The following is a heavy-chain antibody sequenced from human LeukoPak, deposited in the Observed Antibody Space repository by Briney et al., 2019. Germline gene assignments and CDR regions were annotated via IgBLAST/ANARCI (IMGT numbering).Heavy chain of an antibody. CDR1: GGSIRNSNYY. CDR3: AREDTGIQYSRDRYFDS. Sequence: PSETLSLTCTVSGGSIRNSNYYWGWIRQPPGKGLEWTGSIYYTGNTYYNSSLKSRVTFSVERSKNQFSLKLNSVTAADTAIFYCAREDTGIQYSRDRYFDSWGRGTLVSVSS. J-gene: IGHJ4*02. D-gene: IGHD3-22*01. V-gene: IGHV4-39*07. CDR2: IYYTGNT.